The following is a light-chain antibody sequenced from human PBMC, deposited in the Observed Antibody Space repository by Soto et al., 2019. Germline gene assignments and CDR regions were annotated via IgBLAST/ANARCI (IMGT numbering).Light chain of an antibody. CDR1: QSLLQSNGYNY. V-gene: IGKV2-28*01. J-gene: IGKJ5*01. Sequence: DIVMTQSPLSLPVTPGESASISCRSSQSLLQSNGYNYLDWYLQKPGQSPQLLIYSSSFRASGVPVRFSGSGSGTDFTLSISRVEAEDVGVYYCMQALQPLTITFGQGTRLEIK. CDR2: SSS. CDR3: MQALQPLTIT.